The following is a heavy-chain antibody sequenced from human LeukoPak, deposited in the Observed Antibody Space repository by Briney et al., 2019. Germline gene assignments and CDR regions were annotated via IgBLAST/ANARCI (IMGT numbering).Heavy chain of an antibody. Sequence: PSETLSLTCDVSGYSISSGYYWSWIRQPAGKGLEWIGRIYTSGSTNYNPSLKSRVTMSVDTSKDQFSLKLSSVTAADTAVYYCARLTLNRLDYWGQGTLVTVSS. CDR1: GYSISSGYY. CDR3: ARLTLNRLDY. D-gene: IGHD1-14*01. CDR2: IYTSGST. V-gene: IGHV4-4*07. J-gene: IGHJ4*02.